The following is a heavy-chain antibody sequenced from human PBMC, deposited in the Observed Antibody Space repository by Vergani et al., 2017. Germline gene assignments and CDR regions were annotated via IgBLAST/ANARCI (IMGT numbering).Heavy chain of an antibody. V-gene: IGHV3-23*01. CDR1: GFTFSTSA. CDR3: ASQMGPALTLFDY. J-gene: IGHJ4*02. D-gene: IGHD2-2*01. Sequence: EVQLLESGGGLVQPGGSLRLSCAASGFTFSTSAMTWVRQAPGKGLEWVSTISSDGGSTYYADSVKGRFTISRDNSKNTLYLQMNSLRAEDTAVYYCASQMGPALTLFDYWGQGTLVTVSS. CDR2: ISSDGGST.